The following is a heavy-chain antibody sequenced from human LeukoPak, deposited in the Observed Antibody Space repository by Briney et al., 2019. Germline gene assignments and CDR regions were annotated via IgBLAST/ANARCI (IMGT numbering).Heavy chain of an antibody. Sequence: SETLSLTCTVSGYSISSGYYWGWIRQPPGKGLEWIGSIYPIGSTSYNRSLKSRVTIPVDTSKNQFSLKLSSVTAADTAVYYCARDGIVGARNEPDYWGQGILVTVSS. J-gene: IGHJ4*02. CDR3: ARDGIVGARNEPDY. CDR2: IYPIGST. CDR1: GYSISSGYY. D-gene: IGHD1-26*01. V-gene: IGHV4-38-2*02.